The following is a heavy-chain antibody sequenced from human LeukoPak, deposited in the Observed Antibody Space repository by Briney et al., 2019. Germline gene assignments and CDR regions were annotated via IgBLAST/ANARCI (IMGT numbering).Heavy chain of an antibody. J-gene: IGHJ4*02. CDR1: GGSISTYY. CDR2: IYTSGNT. V-gene: IGHV4-4*07. CDR3: ARGTLSSSWYEYFDY. Sequence: SETLSLTCTVSGGSISTYYWSWIRQPAGKGLEWIGRIYTSGNTNYNPSLKSRVTMSVDTSKNQFSLKLNSVTAAGTAVYYCARGTLSSSWYEYFDYWGQGTLVTVSS. D-gene: IGHD6-13*01.